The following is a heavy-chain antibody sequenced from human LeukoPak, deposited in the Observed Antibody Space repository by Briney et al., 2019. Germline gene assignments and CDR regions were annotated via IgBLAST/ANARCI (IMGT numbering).Heavy chain of an antibody. CDR3: ATYSTRNAREFQS. Sequence: GSLRLSCAASGFTFSSYWMSWVRQAPGKGLEWVSYISSSSSTIYYADSVKGRFTISRDNAKMSLYLQMNSLRVEDTAVYYCATYSTRNAREFQSWGQGTLVTVSS. J-gene: IGHJ1*01. CDR2: ISSSSSTI. V-gene: IGHV3-48*04. D-gene: IGHD4-11*01. CDR1: GFTFSSYW.